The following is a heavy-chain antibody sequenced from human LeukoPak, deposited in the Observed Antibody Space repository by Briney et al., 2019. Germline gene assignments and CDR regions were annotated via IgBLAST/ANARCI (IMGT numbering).Heavy chain of an antibody. CDR2: IYTSGST. CDR3: RAGGIDYFDY. D-gene: IGHD3-16*01. Sequence: IPSETLSLTCTVSGGSISSYYWSWIRQPAGKGLEWIGRIYTSGSTNYNPSLKSRVAMSVDTSKNQFSLKLSSVTAADTAVYYCRAGGIDYFDYWGQGTLVTVSS. CDR1: GGSISSYY. V-gene: IGHV4-4*07. J-gene: IGHJ4*02.